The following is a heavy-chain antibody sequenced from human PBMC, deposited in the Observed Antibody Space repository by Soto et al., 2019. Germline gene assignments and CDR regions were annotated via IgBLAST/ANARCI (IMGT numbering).Heavy chain of an antibody. CDR1: VGSVTSDEDY. J-gene: IGHJ4*01. D-gene: IGHD6-19*01. CDR3: ARVHVMVVAGSTFDY. Sequence: SETLSLTCTVSVGSVTSDEDYWSWIRQSPGKGLEWIGYISNSGSTGYNPSLKTRLSMSVDRSNNQFSLKLTSVTAADTAVYYCARVHVMVVAGSTFDYWGHGTLVTVSS. V-gene: IGHV4-30-4*01. CDR2: ISNSGST.